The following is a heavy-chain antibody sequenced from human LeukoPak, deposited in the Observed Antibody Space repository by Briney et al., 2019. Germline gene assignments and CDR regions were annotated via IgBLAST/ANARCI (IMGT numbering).Heavy chain of an antibody. CDR2: ISSNGGST. J-gene: IGHJ4*02. Sequence: GGSLRLSCAASGFTFSSYSMSWVRQAPGKGLEYVSAISSNGGSTYYADSVKGRFIISRDNSKNTLYLQMSSLRAEDTAVYYCLYRSVYFDYWGQGTLVTVSS. CDR3: LYRSVYFDY. CDR1: GFTFSSYS. V-gene: IGHV3-64D*06. D-gene: IGHD3-16*02.